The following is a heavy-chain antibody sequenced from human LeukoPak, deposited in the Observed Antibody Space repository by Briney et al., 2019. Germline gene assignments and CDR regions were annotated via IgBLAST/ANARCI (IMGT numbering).Heavy chain of an antibody. Sequence: PSQTLSLTCTVSGGSISSGGYYWSWIRQHPGKGLEWIGYIYYSGSTNYNPSLKSRVTISVDTSKNQFSLKLSSVTAADTAVYYRARLVIAAATFDYWGQGTLVTVSS. CDR3: ARLVIAAATFDY. V-gene: IGHV4-31*03. D-gene: IGHD6-13*01. CDR1: GGSISSGGYY. J-gene: IGHJ4*02. CDR2: IYYSGST.